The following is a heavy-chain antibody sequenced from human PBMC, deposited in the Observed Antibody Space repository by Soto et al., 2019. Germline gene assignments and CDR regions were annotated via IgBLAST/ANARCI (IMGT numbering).Heavy chain of an antibody. CDR3: TTYQIVVVPAAILVWFDP. CDR2: IKSKTDGGTT. J-gene: IGHJ5*02. D-gene: IGHD2-2*01. V-gene: IGHV3-15*01. CDR1: GFTFSNAW. Sequence: PGGSLRLSSTASGFTFSNAWMSWVRQAPGKGLEWVGRIKSKTDGGTTDYAAPVKGRFTISRDDSKNTLYLQMNSLKTEDTAVYYCTTYQIVVVPAAILVWFDPWGQGTLVTVSS.